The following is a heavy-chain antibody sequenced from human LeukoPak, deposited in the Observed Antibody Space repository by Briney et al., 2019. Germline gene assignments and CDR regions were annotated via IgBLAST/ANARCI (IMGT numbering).Heavy chain of an antibody. V-gene: IGHV3-9*01. CDR1: GFTFDDYA. Sequence: RSGGSLRPSCAASGFTFDDYAMHWVRQAPGKGLEWVSGISWNSGSIVYADSVKGRFTISRDNAKNSLYLQMNSLRGEDTALYYCASPDSGTWGQGTLVTVSS. CDR3: ASPDSGT. J-gene: IGHJ5*02. D-gene: IGHD5-12*01. CDR2: ISWNSGSI.